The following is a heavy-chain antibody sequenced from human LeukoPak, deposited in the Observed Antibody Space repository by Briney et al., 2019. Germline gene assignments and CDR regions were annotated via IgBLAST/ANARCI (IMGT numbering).Heavy chain of an antibody. V-gene: IGHV4-59*01. CDR1: GGSISSYY. D-gene: IGHD2-15*01. Sequence: SETLSLTCTVSGGSISSYYWSWIRQPPGKGLEWIGYIYYSGGTNYNPSLRSRVTISVDTSKNQFSLKLSSVTAADTAVYYCARRRIPANAFDIWGQGTMVTVSS. CDR3: ARRRIPANAFDI. J-gene: IGHJ3*02. CDR2: IYYSGGT.